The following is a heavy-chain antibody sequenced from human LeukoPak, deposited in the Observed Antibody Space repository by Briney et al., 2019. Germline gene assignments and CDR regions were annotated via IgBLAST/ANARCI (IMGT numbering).Heavy chain of an antibody. CDR2: IIPIFGTA. CDR3: ARSKALRLDDISS. Sequence: SVKVSCKASGGTFSSYAISWVRQAPGQGLEWMGGIIPIFGTANYAQKFQGRVTITADESTSTAYMELSSLRSEDTAVYYCARSKALRLDDISSWAQGTRVTFPS. J-gene: IGHJ5*02. V-gene: IGHV1-69*13. CDR1: GGTFSSYA. D-gene: IGHD3-9*01.